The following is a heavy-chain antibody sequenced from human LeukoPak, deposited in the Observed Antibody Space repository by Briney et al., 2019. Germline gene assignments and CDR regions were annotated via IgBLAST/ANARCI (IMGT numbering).Heavy chain of an antibody. V-gene: IGHV4-31*03. CDR2: IYYSGST. CDR3: ARVLLGYYFDY. D-gene: IGHD3-10*01. CDR1: GGSISSGGYY. Sequence: SETLSLTCTVSGGSISSGGYYWSWIRQHPGKGLEWIGYIYYSGSTYYNPSLKSRVTISADTSKNQFSLKLSSVTAADTAVYYCARVLLGYYFDYWAREPWSPSPQ. J-gene: IGHJ4*02.